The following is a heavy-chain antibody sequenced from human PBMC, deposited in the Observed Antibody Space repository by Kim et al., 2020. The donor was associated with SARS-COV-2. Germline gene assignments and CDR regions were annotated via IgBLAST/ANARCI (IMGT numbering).Heavy chain of an antibody. D-gene: IGHD5-18*01. Sequence: ASVKVSCKASGYTFTGYYMHWVRQAPGQGLEWMGRINPNSGGTNYAQKFQGRVTMTRDTSISTAYMELSRLRSDDTAVYYCARDVFRYSPYYFDYWGQGTLVTVSS. J-gene: IGHJ4*02. CDR1: GYTFTGYY. CDR3: ARDVFRYSPYYFDY. V-gene: IGHV1-2*06. CDR2: INPNSGGT.